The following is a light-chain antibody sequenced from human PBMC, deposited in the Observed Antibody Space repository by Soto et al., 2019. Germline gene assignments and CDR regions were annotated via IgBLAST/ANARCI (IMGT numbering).Light chain of an antibody. CDR1: QSISSC. J-gene: IGKJ1*01. CDR3: QQYNSYPRT. CDR2: DAF. Sequence: DIQMTQSPSTLSASVGDRVTITCRASQSISSCLAWYQQKPGKAPKLLIYDAFSLESGVPSRFSGSGSGTDFTLTISSLQPDDFATYYCQQYNSYPRTFGQGTKVEIK. V-gene: IGKV1-5*01.